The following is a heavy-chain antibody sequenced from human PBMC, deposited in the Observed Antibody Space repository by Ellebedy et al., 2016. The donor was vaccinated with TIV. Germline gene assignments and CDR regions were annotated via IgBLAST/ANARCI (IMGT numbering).Heavy chain of an antibody. Sequence: GESLKISCKGSGYDFARYWIAWVRQMPGEGLEWMGIINPGDSETRYSPSFQGQVTISGDKSISTAYLQWSSLKASDTAMYYCARFTSDYSGDWFGRAFDHWGQGTLVIVSS. J-gene: IGHJ4*02. CDR3: ARFTSDYSGDWFGRAFDH. CDR1: GYDFARYW. V-gene: IGHV5-51*01. CDR2: INPGDSET. D-gene: IGHD2-21*02.